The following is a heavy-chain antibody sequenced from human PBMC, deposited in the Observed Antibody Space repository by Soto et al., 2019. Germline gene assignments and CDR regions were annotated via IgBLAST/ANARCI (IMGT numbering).Heavy chain of an antibody. V-gene: IGHV4-31*03. D-gene: IGHD6-13*01. J-gene: IGHJ6*02. CDR2: IYYSGST. Sequence: QVQLQESGPGLVKPSQTLSLTCTVSGGSISSGGYYWTWIRQHPGKGLEWIGYIYYSGSTYYNPSLKSRVTIAVDTSKNQFSLKLSSVTAADTAVYYCALIKQQLAYGMDVWGQGTTVTVSS. CDR3: ALIKQQLAYGMDV. CDR1: GGSISSGGYY.